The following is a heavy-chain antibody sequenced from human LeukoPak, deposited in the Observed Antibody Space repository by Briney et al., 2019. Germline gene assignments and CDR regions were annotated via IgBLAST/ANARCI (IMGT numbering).Heavy chain of an antibody. CDR1: GYTFSDFY. J-gene: IGHJ4*02. CDR3: AREYSSSSGRLYDY. D-gene: IGHD6-6*01. CDR2: IAPNSGGT. Sequence: ASVKVSCKASGYTFSDFYVNWMRQAPGQGLEWMGWIAPNSGGTNYAQKFQGRVTMTRDTSVSTAYMEVSRLTSDDTAVYYCAREYSSSSGRLYDYWGQGTLVTVSS. V-gene: IGHV1-2*02.